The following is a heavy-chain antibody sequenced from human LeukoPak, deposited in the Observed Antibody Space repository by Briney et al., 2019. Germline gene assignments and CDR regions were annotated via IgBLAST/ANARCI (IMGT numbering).Heavy chain of an antibody. D-gene: IGHD6-13*01. CDR3: ARDLEVRGGAAAGRPYHYYYAMDV. CDR1: GLSFSSYA. CDR2: ISYDGSNK. J-gene: IGHJ6*02. Sequence: GGSLRLSCAASGLSFSSYAMSWVRQAPGKGLEWVAVISYDGSNKYYADSVKGRFTISRDNSKNTMYLQMNSLRAEDTAVYYCARDLEVRGGAAAGRPYHYYYAMDVWGQGTTVTVSS. V-gene: IGHV3-30*14.